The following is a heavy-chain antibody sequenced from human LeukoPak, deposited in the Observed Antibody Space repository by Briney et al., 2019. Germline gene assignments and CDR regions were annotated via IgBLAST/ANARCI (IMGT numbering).Heavy chain of an antibody. CDR3: ARSGVHYYYYYMDV. Sequence: GGSLRLSCAGSGFPFDMYGMNWVPQAPGKGLEWVSVTYSGASTYYADSVKGRFTISRDNSKNTLYLQMNSLRAEDTAVYYCARSGVHYYYYYMDVWGKGTTVTISS. J-gene: IGHJ6*03. CDR1: GFPFDMYG. CDR2: TYSGAST. V-gene: IGHV3-53*01. D-gene: IGHD1-14*01.